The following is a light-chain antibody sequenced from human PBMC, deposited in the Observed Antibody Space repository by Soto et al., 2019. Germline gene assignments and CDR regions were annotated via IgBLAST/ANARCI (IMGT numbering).Light chain of an antibody. CDR3: LQDSNFIWT. V-gene: IGKV1-6*02. CDR2: ASS. J-gene: IGKJ1*01. Sequence: AVQRTPCPIVRPASVGDRVIITCRASQDVGNVLGLYQQKPGKAPKLLIFASSNLESGVPTRFSGSRSGTEFTLSISSLQPEDFGTYYCLQDSNFIWTFVVGTKEDIK. CDR1: QDVGNV.